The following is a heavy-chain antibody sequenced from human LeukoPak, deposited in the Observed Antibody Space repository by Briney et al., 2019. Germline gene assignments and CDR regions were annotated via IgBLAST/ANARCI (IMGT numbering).Heavy chain of an antibody. CDR2: ISGSGGST. V-gene: IGHV3-23*01. D-gene: IGHD3-22*01. CDR1: GFTFSSYS. J-gene: IGHJ4*02. CDR3: AKDLSGVGYYYDSSGSDYFDY. Sequence: GGSLRLSCAASGFTFSSYSMNWVRQAPGKGLEWVSAISGSGGSTYYADSVKGRFTISRDNSKNTLYLQMDSLRAEDTAVYYCAKDLSGVGYYYDSSGSDYFDYWGQGTLVTVSS.